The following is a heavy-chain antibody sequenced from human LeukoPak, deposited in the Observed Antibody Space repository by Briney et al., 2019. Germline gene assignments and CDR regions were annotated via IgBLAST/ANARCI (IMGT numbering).Heavy chain of an antibody. Sequence: PGTSLRLSCAASGFTFSNYAMHWVRQAPGKGLEWVALTWSDGSNKYYGDSVKDRFTISRDNSKNMLYLHMNSLRVEDTAVYYCARGVLRYFDWSPKPWGAFDIWGQGTMVTVSS. CDR3: ARGVLRYFDWSPKPWGAFDI. CDR2: TWSDGSNK. D-gene: IGHD3-9*01. CDR1: GFTFSNYA. V-gene: IGHV3-33*01. J-gene: IGHJ3*02.